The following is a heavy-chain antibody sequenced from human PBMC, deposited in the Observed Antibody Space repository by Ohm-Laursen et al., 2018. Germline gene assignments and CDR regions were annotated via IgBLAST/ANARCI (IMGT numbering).Heavy chain of an antibody. CDR1: GFAFSAYN. Sequence: LRLSCAASGFAFSAYNMYWVRQAPGKGLEWVSSISGDVNYIYYADSVKGRFTISRDNAKSSLYLQMHSLRGDDTAVYYCARDATAGGTLGWGQGTLVSVSS. D-gene: IGHD6-13*01. V-gene: IGHV3-21*01. CDR2: ISGDVNYI. CDR3: ARDATAGGTLG. J-gene: IGHJ4*02.